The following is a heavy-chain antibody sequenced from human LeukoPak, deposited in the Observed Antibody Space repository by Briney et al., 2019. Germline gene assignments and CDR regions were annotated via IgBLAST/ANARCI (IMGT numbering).Heavy chain of an antibody. V-gene: IGHV4-59*01. CDR2: ISYSGST. CDR1: GGSISSFY. CDR3: ARRDTSGYYFY. D-gene: IGHD3-22*01. J-gene: IGHJ4*02. Sequence: SETLSLTCTVSGGSISSFYWSWIRQPPGKGLEWIGYISYSGSTNYNPSLKSQVTISVDTSKNQFSLQLSSVTAADTAVYYCARRDTSGYYFYWGQGTLVTVSS.